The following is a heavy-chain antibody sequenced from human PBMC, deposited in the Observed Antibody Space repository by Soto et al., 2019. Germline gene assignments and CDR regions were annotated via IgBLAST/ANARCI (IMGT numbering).Heavy chain of an antibody. J-gene: IGHJ4*02. V-gene: IGHV3-33*01. CDR1: GFTFSSYG. Sequence: QVQLVESGGGVVQPGRSLRLSCAASGFTFSSYGMHWIRQAPGKGLEWVAVIWYDGSNEHYADSVKGRFSISRDNSKNTLYLQMNSLRGEDTAVYYCARNKQLPVEVYFDYWGQGTLVTVSS. D-gene: IGHD2-2*01. CDR3: ARNKQLPVEVYFDY. CDR2: IWYDGSNE.